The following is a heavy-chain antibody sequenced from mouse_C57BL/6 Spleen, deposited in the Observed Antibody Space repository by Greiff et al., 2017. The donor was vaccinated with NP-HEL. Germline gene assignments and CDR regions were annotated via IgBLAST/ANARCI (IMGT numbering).Heavy chain of an antibody. V-gene: IGHV1-7*01. J-gene: IGHJ4*01. D-gene: IGHD1-1*01. Sequence: QVQLQQSGAELAKPGASVKLSCKASGYTFTSYWMHWVKQRPGQGLEWIGYINPSSGYTKYNQKFKDKATLTADKSSSTAYMQLSSLPYEDSAVYYCASQGSKGLYAMDYWGQGTSVTVSS. CDR2: INPSSGYT. CDR3: ASQGSKGLYAMDY. CDR1: GYTFTSYW.